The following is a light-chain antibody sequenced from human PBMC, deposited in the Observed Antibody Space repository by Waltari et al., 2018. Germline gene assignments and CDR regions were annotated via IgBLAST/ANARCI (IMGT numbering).Light chain of an antibody. CDR1: QSISSW. V-gene: IGKV1-5*03. CDR2: KAS. J-gene: IGKJ1*01. CDR3: QEYDSYWT. Sequence: DIQMTQSPSTLSASVGDRVTITCRASQSISSWLAWYQQKPGKTPKLLIHKASILKTGVPSRFSGSGSETEFTLTISGLQPDDFATYYCQEYDSYWTFGQGTKVEIK.